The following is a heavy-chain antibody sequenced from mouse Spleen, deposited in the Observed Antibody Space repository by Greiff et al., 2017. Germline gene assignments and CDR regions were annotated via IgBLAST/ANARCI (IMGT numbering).Heavy chain of an antibody. J-gene: IGHJ3*01. CDR2: ISSGSSTI. CDR3: ARGDDYDERGPWFAY. Sequence: VQLKESGGGLVKPGGSLKLSCAASGFTFSDYGMHWVRQAPEKGLEWVAYISSGSSTIYYADTVKGRFTISRDNAKNTLFLQMTSLRSEDTAMYYCARGDDYDERGPWFAYWGQGTLVTVSA. CDR1: GFTFSDYG. V-gene: IGHV5-17*01. D-gene: IGHD2-4*01.